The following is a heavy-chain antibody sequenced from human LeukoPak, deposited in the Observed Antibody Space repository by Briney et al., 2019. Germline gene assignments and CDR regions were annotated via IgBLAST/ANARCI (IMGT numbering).Heavy chain of an antibody. CDR3: ARSWRGSYRFDY. V-gene: IGHV3-20*01. Sequence: GGSLRLSCAASGFTFDDYGMSWVRPAPGKGLEWVSGINWNGGSTGYADSVKGRFTISRDNAKNSLYLQMNSLRAEDTALYHCARSWRGSYRFDYWGQGTLVTVSS. CDR2: INWNGGST. CDR1: GFTFDDYG. D-gene: IGHD1-26*01. J-gene: IGHJ4*02.